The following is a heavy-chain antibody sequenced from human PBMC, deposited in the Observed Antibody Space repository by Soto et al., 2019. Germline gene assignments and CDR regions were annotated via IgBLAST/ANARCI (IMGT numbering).Heavy chain of an antibody. D-gene: IGHD3-22*01. CDR1: GFSFRDYY. V-gene: IGHV3-11*01. CDR3: ARDRLPMVVVVMGWFDP. J-gene: IGHJ5*02. CDR2: ISGSGNTI. Sequence: QVQLVESGGALVKPGGSLRLSCAASGFSFRDYYMSWIRQAPGKGLEWISYISGSGNTIYYADSVKGRFIISRDNAKNSLVLQRNSLRADDTAVYYCARDRLPMVVVVMGWFDPWGQGTLVTVSS.